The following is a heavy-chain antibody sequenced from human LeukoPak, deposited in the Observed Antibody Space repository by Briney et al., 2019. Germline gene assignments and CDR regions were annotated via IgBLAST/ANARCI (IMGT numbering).Heavy chain of an antibody. D-gene: IGHD3-3*01. J-gene: IGHJ4*02. Sequence: HPGGSLRLSCGASGFIFSMSAMHWVRQAPGKGLEWVAVISYDGSNKYYADSVKGRFTISRDNSKNTLYLQMNSLRAEDTAVYYCAKDGGGITIFGVVITYYFDYWGQGTLVTVSS. CDR2: ISYDGSNK. CDR1: GFIFSMSA. V-gene: IGHV3-30*04. CDR3: AKDGGGITIFGVVITYYFDY.